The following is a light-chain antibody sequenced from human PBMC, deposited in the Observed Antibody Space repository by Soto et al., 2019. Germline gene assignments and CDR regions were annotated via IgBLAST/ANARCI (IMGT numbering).Light chain of an antibody. CDR3: QKYDSAPRT. V-gene: IGKV1-27*01. CDR2: TAS. J-gene: IGKJ1*01. Sequence: IKMTQSPSSLSATVGDSVTITCRASQGINNYLAWYQQKPGKVPVLLIYTASTLKPGAPSRFSGRGAGTDFTLTISSLQPEDFATYYCQKYDSAPRTFGQGTKVDI. CDR1: QGINNY.